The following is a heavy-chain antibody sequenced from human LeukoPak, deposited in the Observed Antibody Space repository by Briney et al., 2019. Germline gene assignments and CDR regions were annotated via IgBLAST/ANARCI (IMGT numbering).Heavy chain of an antibody. V-gene: IGHV3-23*01. Sequence: GGSLRLSCADSGFTFSFYAMIWVCEAPGKGLEWVSPISGSGVSTYYADSAKGRFTISRDNSKNTLSLQMNSLRAEDTAVYYCAKDRSCSSDSCYSAFDYWGQGTLVTVSS. CDR1: GFTFSFYA. CDR3: AKDRSCSSDSCYSAFDY. D-gene: IGHD2-15*01. CDR2: ISGSGVST. J-gene: IGHJ4*02.